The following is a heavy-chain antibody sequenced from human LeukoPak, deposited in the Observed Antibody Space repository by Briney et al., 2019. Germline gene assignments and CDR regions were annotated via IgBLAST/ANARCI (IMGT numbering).Heavy chain of an antibody. J-gene: IGHJ4*02. CDR2: IDPSDSYT. Sequence: GESLKISCKDSGYSFTNYWIGWVRQMPGKGLEWMGRIDPSDSYTNYSPSFQGHVTISADKSISTAYLQWSSLKASDTAMYYCARLTAMYVEAWGQGTLVTVSS. CDR1: GYSFTNYW. V-gene: IGHV5-10-1*01. D-gene: IGHD5-18*01. CDR3: ARLTAMYVEA.